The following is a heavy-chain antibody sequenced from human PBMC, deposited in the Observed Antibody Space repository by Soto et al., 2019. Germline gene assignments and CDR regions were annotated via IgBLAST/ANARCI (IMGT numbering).Heavy chain of an antibody. J-gene: IGHJ6*02. CDR1: GFTFSSYG. CDR3: ARDIVVVVASTRDYYGMDV. D-gene: IGHD2-15*01. V-gene: IGHV3-33*01. CDR2: IWYDGSNK. Sequence: GGSLRLSCAASGFTFSSYGMHWVRQAPGKGLEWVAVIWYDGSNKYYADSVKGRFTISRDNSKNTLYLQMNSLRAEDTAVYYCARDIVVVVASTRDYYGMDVWGQGTTVTVSS.